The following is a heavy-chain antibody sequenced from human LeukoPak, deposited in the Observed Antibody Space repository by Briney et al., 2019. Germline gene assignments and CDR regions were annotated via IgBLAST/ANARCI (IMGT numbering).Heavy chain of an antibody. CDR3: ARQTRQQLVYYFDY. CDR2: IYTSGST. D-gene: IGHD6-13*01. CDR1: GGSISSYY. J-gene: IGHJ4*02. Sequence: SETLSLTCTVSGGSISSYYWSWIRQPAGKGLEWIGRIYTSGSTNYNPSLKSRVTMSVDTSKNQFSLKLSSVTAADTAVYYCARQTRQQLVYYFDYWGQGTLVTVSS. V-gene: IGHV4-4*07.